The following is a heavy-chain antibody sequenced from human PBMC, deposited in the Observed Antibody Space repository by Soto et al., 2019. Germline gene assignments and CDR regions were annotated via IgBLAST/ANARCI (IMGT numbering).Heavy chain of an antibody. Sequence: ASVKVSCKASGGTFSSYTISWVRQAPGQGLEWMGRIIPILGIANYAQKFQGRVTITADKSTSTAYMELSSLRSEDTAVYYCARAGRVGVVPPGWFDPWGQGTLVTVSS. J-gene: IGHJ5*02. CDR1: GGTFSSYT. V-gene: IGHV1-69*02. CDR2: IIPILGIA. D-gene: IGHD3-3*01. CDR3: ARAGRVGVVPPGWFDP.